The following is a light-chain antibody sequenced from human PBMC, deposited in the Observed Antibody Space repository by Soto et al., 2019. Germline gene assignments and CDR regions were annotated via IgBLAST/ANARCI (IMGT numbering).Light chain of an antibody. CDR3: SSYAGSRNV. CDR2: EVN. J-gene: IGLJ1*01. V-gene: IGLV2-8*01. Sequence: QSALTQPPSASGSPGQSVAISCTGTSSDDGGYNYVSWYQQHPGKAPKLMIYEVNKRPSGVPDRFSGSKSGNTASLTVSGLQAEDEADYYCSSYAGSRNVFGTGTKVTVL. CDR1: SSDDGGYNY.